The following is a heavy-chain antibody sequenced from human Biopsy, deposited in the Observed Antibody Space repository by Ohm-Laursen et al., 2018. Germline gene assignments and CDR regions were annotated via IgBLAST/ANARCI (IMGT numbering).Heavy chain of an antibody. CDR2: ILFSGDT. D-gene: IGHD2-15*01. V-gene: IGHV4-4*07. CDR3: ARRGSGGRSFDY. CDR1: DKSINKYY. J-gene: IGHJ4*02. Sequence: ETLSLTCIVTDKSINKYYWSWLRQPAGKGLEYIGRILFSGDTNPDYNPSLKSRVTISVDTSKNQISLKLDSVTVADTAVFYCARRGSGGRSFDYWGQGSLVTVSS.